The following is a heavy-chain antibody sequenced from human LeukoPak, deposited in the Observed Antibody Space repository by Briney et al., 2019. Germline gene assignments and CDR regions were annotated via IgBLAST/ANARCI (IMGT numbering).Heavy chain of an antibody. CDR1: SPTFSSYA. Sequence: GRSRRLSCAASSPTFSSYAIHWDRQAPGKGLEWVSSISSSSSYIYYADSVKGRFTISRDNAKNSLYLQMTNLRAKENADYYCACHLYYSSSGYYCYYYCFDVWGQGTTVTVSS. V-gene: IGHV3-21*01. CDR2: ISSSSSYI. CDR3: ACHLYYSSSGYYCYYYCFDV. J-gene: IGHJ6*02. D-gene: IGHD3-22*01.